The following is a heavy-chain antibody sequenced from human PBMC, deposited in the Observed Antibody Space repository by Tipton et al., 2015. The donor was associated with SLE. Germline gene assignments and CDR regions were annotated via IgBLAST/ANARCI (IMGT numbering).Heavy chain of an antibody. D-gene: IGHD3-10*01. Sequence: GSLRLSCVASGSGTSNYMHWVRQGPGKGLVLVSRLKTDDGYTSYADSVKGRFTISRDNAKNTLYLQMNSLRAEDTAVYYCIRYNNGWDWGQGTLVTVSS. J-gene: IGHJ4*02. CDR1: GSGTSNY. CDR2: LKTDDGYT. CDR3: IRYNNGWD. V-gene: IGHV3-74*01.